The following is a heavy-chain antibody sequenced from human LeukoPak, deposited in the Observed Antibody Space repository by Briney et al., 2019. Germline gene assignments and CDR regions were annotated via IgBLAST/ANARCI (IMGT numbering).Heavy chain of an antibody. CDR3: ARDSFRYCTNGVCYRGWFDP. CDR1: GYTSTSYY. D-gene: IGHD2-8*01. Sequence: ASVKVSCKASGYTSTSYYMHWVRQAPGQGLEWMGIINPSGGSTSYAQKFQGRVTMTRDTSTSTVYMELSSLRSEDTAVYYCARDSFRYCTNGVCYRGWFDPWGQGTLVTVSS. V-gene: IGHV1-46*01. CDR2: INPSGGST. J-gene: IGHJ5*02.